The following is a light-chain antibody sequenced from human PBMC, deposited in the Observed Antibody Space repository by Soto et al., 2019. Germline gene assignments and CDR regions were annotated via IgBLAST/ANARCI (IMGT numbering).Light chain of an antibody. CDR1: SSDVGGYNY. CDR3: SSYTSSITYV. Sequence: ALTQPASVSGSPGQSITISCTGTSSDVGGYNYVSWYQQHPGKAPKLMIYEVSNRPSGVSNRFSGSKSGNTASLTISGLQAEDEADYYCSSYTSSITYVFGTGTKVTVL. CDR2: EVS. V-gene: IGLV2-14*01. J-gene: IGLJ1*01.